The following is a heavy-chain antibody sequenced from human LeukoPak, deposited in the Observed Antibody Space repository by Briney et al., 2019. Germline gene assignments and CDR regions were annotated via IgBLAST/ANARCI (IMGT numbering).Heavy chain of an antibody. Sequence: GGSLRLSCAASGFTFSSYWMSWVRQAPGKGLEWEANIKQDGSEKYYVDSVKGRFTISRDNAKNSLYLQMNSLRAEDTAVYYCARCSSRGFGAFDIWGQGTMVTVSS. CDR2: IKQDGSEK. CDR1: GFTFSSYW. CDR3: ARCSSRGFGAFDI. V-gene: IGHV3-7*01. D-gene: IGHD6-13*01. J-gene: IGHJ3*02.